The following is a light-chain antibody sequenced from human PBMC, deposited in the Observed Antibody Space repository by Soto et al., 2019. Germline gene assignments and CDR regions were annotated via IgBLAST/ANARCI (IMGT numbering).Light chain of an antibody. Sequence: AIRMTQSPSSLSASTADRVTITCRPSQCISSYLAWYQQKPGKAPKLLIYAASTLQSGVPSRFSGSGSVTEFTLTISRLEPEDFALYYCQHYVERSPITFGQGTRLEIK. V-gene: IGKV1-8*01. CDR2: AAS. J-gene: IGKJ5*01. CDR3: QHYVERSPIT. CDR1: QCISSY.